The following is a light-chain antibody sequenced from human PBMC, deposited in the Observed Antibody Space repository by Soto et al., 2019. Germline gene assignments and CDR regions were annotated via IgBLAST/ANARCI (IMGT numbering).Light chain of an antibody. CDR2: RND. V-gene: IGLV1-44*01. J-gene: IGLJ2*01. Sequence: QSVLPQPPSASGTPGQRVTISCSGGSSNIGNDTVNWYQQLPRTAPNLHIYRNDQRPSGVPDRFSGSKSGTSASLAISGLQSADEADYYCAAWDDSLNGLVVFGGGTKVTVL. CDR3: AAWDDSLNGLVV. CDR1: SSNIGNDT.